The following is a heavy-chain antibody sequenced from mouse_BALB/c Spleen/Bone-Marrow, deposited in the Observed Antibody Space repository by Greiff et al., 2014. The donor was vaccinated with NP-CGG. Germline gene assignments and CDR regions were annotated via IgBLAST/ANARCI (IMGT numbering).Heavy chain of an antibody. CDR1: GFTFSDYY. J-gene: IGHJ2*01. V-gene: IGHV5-4*02. D-gene: IGHD1-1*01. CDR3: GRGSSYFDD. Sequence: EVMLVESGGGLVKPGGSLKLSCAASGFTFSDYYMYWVRQTPEKRLEWVATISDGGGYTYYPDSVKGRFTISRDNAKINLYLHMSSLKSEDTAMYYCGRGSSYFDDWGEGTTLTVSS. CDR2: ISDGGGYT.